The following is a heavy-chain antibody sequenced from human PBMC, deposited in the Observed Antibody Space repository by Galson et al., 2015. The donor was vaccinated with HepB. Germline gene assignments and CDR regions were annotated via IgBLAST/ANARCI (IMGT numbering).Heavy chain of an antibody. CDR3: ARRTTSLVDYYYMDV. J-gene: IGHJ6*03. D-gene: IGHD1-7*01. CDR1: GYSFTSYW. CDR2: IDPSDSYT. Sequence: QSGAEVKKPGESLRISCKGSGYSFTSYWISWARQMPGKGLEWMGRIDPSDSYTNYSPSFQGHVTISADKSISTAYLQWSSLKASDTAMYYCARRTTSLVDYYYMDVWGKGTTVTVSS. V-gene: IGHV5-10-1*01.